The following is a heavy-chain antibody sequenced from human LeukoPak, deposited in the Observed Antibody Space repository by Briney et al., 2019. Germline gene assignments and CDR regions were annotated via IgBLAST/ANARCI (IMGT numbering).Heavy chain of an antibody. D-gene: IGHD2/OR15-2a*01. CDR2: VSHDESQE. Sequence: GGSLRLSCSASGFSFSDYTMHWVRQAPGKGLEWVTVVSHDESQEYYADSVKGRFTISRDNSKNTLYLEMNSLRGDDSATYYCASAKNSAWHNFDYWGQGTLVTVSS. J-gene: IGHJ4*02. V-gene: IGHV3-30*04. CDR1: GFSFSDYT. CDR3: ASAKNSAWHNFDY.